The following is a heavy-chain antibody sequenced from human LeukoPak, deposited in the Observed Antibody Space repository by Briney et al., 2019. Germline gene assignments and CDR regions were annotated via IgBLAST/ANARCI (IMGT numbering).Heavy chain of an antibody. CDR1: GGSISSYY. Sequence: SETLSLTCTVSGGSISSYYWSWIRQPPGKGLEWIGYIYYTGSTNYNPSLKSRVTISVDTSKNQFSLKLSPVTAADTAVYYCARDKAGAYWYFDLWGRGTLVTVSS. D-gene: IGHD6-19*01. J-gene: IGHJ2*01. CDR3: ARDKAGAYWYFDL. CDR2: IYYTGST. V-gene: IGHV4-59*01.